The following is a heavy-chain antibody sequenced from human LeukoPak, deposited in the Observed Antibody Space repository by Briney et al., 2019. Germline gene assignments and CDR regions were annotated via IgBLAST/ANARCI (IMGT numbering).Heavy chain of an antibody. CDR3: ARDVGLRYYYDSSGYYYRYFDY. CDR2: IIPIFGTA. CDR1: GGTFSSYA. V-gene: IGHV1-69*13. Sequence: SVKVSCKASGGTFSSYAISWVRQAPGQGLEWMGGIIPIFGTANYAQKFQGRVTITADESTSTAYMELSSLRSEDTAVYYCARDVGLRYYYDSSGYYYRYFDYWGQGTLVTVSS. J-gene: IGHJ4*02. D-gene: IGHD3-22*01.